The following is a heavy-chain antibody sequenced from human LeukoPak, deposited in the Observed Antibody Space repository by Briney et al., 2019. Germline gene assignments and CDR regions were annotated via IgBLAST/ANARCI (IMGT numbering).Heavy chain of an antibody. Sequence: ASVKVSCKASGYTFTSYGISWVRQAPGQGLEWMGWMNPNSGNTGYAQKFQGRVTMTRNTAISTAYMELSSLRSEDTAVYYCARESGFYGSGSRYWGQGTLVTVSS. V-gene: IGHV1-8*02. CDR3: ARESGFYGSGSRY. J-gene: IGHJ4*02. CDR1: GYTFTSYG. D-gene: IGHD3-10*01. CDR2: MNPNSGNT.